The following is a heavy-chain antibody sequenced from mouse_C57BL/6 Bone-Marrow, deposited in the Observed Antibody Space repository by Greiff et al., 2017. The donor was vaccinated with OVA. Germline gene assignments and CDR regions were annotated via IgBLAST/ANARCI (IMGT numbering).Heavy chain of an antibody. V-gene: IGHV1-81*01. CDR3: AITTVVAHYWYFDV. CDR2: IYPRSGNT. Sequence: LQESGAELARPGASVKLSCKASGYTFTSYGISWVKQRTGQGLEWIGEIYPRSGNTYYNEKFKGKATLTADKSSSTAYMELRSLTSEDSAVYFCAITTVVAHYWYFDVWGTGTTVTVSS. D-gene: IGHD1-1*01. J-gene: IGHJ1*03. CDR1: GYTFTSYG.